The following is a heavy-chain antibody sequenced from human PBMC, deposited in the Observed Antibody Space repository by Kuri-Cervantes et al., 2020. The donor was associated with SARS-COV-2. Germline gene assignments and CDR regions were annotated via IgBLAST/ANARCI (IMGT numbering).Heavy chain of an antibody. CDR2: ISGSGGST. CDR3: ARNMVRGVIIYYYGMDV. D-gene: IGHD3-10*01. Sequence: GGSLRLSCAASGFTFSSYEMSWVRQAPGKGLEWVSAISGSGGSTYYADSVKGRFTISRDNSKNTLYLQMNSLRAEDTAVYYCARNMVRGVIIYYYGMDVWGQGTTVTVSS. CDR1: GFTFSSYE. V-gene: IGHV3-23*01. J-gene: IGHJ6*02.